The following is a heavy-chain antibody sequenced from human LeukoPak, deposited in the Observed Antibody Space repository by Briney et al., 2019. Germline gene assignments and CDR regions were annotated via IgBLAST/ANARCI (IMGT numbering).Heavy chain of an antibody. CDR2: INPNSGGA. V-gene: IGHV1-2*02. J-gene: IGHJ5*02. D-gene: IGHD1-26*01. CDR3: ARGHIVPRRAFDP. CDR1: GYTFTGYY. Sequence: ASVKVSCKASGYTFTGYYMHWVRQAPGQGLEWMGWINPNSGGANYAQKFQGRVTMTRDTSISTAYMELSRLRSDDTAVYYCARGHIVPRRAFDPWGQGTLVTVSS.